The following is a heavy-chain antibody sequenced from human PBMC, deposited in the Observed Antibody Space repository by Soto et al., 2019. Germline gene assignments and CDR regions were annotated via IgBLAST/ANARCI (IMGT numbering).Heavy chain of an antibody. J-gene: IGHJ3*02. Sequence: QVQLVQSGAEVKKPGASVKVSCKASGYTFTSYYMHWVRQAPGQGLEWMGIINPSGGSTSYAQKFQGGVTWTTDTSTSTVYRGLSSLRFEDPAVYYCAWKDYGDYESAFEIWGQGTMVTVSS. CDR3: AWKDYGDYESAFEI. CDR2: INPSGGST. CDR1: GYTFTSYY. V-gene: IGHV1-46*03. D-gene: IGHD4-17*01.